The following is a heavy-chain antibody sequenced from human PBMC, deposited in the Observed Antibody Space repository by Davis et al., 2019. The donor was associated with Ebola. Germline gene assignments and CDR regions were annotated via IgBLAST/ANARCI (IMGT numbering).Heavy chain of an antibody. CDR2: ISYDGSNK. D-gene: IGHD5-18*01. Sequence: GESLKISCAASGFTFSSYGMHWVRQAPGKGLEWVAVISYDGSNKYYADSVKGRSTISRDNSKNTLYLQMNSLRAEDTAVYYCAKGLDTAMVTEDYWGQGTLVTVSS. V-gene: IGHV3-30*18. CDR3: AKGLDTAMVTEDY. J-gene: IGHJ4*02. CDR1: GFTFSSYG.